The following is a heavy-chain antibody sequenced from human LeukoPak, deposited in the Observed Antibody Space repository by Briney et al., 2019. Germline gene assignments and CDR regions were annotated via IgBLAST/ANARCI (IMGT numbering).Heavy chain of an antibody. V-gene: IGHV3-21*01. CDR3: ARSLLVRGVPDYMDV. CDR2: IGSSSSYI. Sequence: AGGSLRLSCAASRFTFSSYSMNWVRQAPGKGLEWVSSIGSSSSYIYYADSVKGRFTISRDNAKNSLYLQMNSLRAEDTALYYCARSLLVRGVPDYMDVWGKGTTVIISS. D-gene: IGHD3-10*01. CDR1: RFTFSSYS. J-gene: IGHJ6*03.